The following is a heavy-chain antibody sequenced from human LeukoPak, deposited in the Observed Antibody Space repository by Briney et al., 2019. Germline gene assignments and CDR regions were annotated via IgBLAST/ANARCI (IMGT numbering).Heavy chain of an antibody. V-gene: IGHV1-46*01. CDR3: ARADDYLWGSYRQFDY. D-gene: IGHD3-16*02. CDR1: GYTFTIYY. CDR2: INPSGGTT. J-gene: IGHJ4*02. Sequence: APVKVSCKASGYTFTIYYMHWVRQAPGQGLEWLGIINPSGGTTSYAQKFQGRVTMTRDTSTSTVYMELSSLRSEDTAVYYCARADDYLWGSYRQFDYWGQGTLVTVSS.